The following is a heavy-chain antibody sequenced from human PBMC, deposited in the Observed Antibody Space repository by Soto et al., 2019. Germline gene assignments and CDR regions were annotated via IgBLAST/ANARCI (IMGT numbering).Heavy chain of an antibody. J-gene: IGHJ5*02. CDR3: ARVVGALEHWFDP. V-gene: IGHV1-18*01. Sequence: WASVKVSCKASGYTFTSYGLSWVRQAPGQGLEWMGRISAYNYNTNYAQKLQGRVTMTTDTSTSTAYMELRSLRSDDTAVYYCARVVGALEHWFDPWGQGTLVTVSS. CDR1: GYTFTSYG. CDR2: ISAYNYNT. D-gene: IGHD1-26*01.